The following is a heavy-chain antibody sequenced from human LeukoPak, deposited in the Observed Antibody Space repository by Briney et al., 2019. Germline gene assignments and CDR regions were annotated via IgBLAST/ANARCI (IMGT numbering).Heavy chain of an antibody. V-gene: IGHV3-23*01. CDR2: ISGGGGST. Sequence: PGGSLRLSCAASGFTFDSHAMSWVRQAPGKGLEWVSAISGGGGSTYHADFVKGRFTISGDNSKNTLSLQMNSLRVEDTAVYYCARDQGYDYVWGSNRYGYWGQGTLVTVSS. CDR3: ARDQGYDYVWGSNRYGY. CDR1: GFTFDSHA. J-gene: IGHJ4*02. D-gene: IGHD3-16*02.